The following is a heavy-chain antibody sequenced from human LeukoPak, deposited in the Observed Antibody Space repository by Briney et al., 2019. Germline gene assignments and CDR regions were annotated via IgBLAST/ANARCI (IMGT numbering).Heavy chain of an antibody. CDR1: GFTFSDYY. CDR3: ARGTVAVTGYFQN. CDR2: IYSGGCT. V-gene: IGHV3-53*01. D-gene: IGHD6-19*01. Sequence: GGSLRLSCAASGFTFSDYYMSWIRQAPGKGLEWVSVIYSGGCTYYADSVKGRFTISRDNSKNTLYLQMNSLRAEDTAVYYCARGTVAVTGYFQNWGQGTLVTVSS. J-gene: IGHJ1*01.